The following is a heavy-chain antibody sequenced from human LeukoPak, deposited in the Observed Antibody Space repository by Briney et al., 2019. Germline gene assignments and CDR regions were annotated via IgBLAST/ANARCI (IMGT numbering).Heavy chain of an antibody. CDR1: GFTFSDYS. J-gene: IGHJ4*02. Sequence: GGSLRLSCAASGFTFSDYSMNWVRQPPGKGLEWVSCINSSSSTTYYADSLKGRFTMSRDNAKNTLYLQMNSLRAEGTAVYYCARYPEYMEILIDYPTTPGYWGKGTLVTVSS. V-gene: IGHV3-21*01. CDR3: ARYPEYMEILIDYPTTPGY. CDR2: INSSSSTT. D-gene: IGHD3-9*01.